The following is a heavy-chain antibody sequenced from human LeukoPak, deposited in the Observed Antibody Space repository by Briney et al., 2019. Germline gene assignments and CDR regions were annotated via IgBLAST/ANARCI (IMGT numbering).Heavy chain of an antibody. D-gene: IGHD2-15*01. CDR3: ARLMFIAVGNWYFDL. CDR2: ISSGSFI. J-gene: IGHJ2*01. Sequence: GGSLRLSCAASGFTFRNFGYIWVRQAPGKGLEWISSISSGSFIYYADAVKARFTISRDNTRDSLSLQMNSLRADDTAVYYCARLMFIAVGNWYFDLWGRGTLVTVSS. V-gene: IGHV3-21*01. CDR1: GFTFRNFG.